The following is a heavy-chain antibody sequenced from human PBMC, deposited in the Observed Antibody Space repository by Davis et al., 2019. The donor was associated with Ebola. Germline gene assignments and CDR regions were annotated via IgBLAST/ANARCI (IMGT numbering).Heavy chain of an antibody. CDR3: ASRPADTFYYGVFDY. J-gene: IGHJ4*02. CDR2: IKQDGSEK. V-gene: IGHV3-7*03. Sequence: PGGSLRLSCAASGFMFNNYWMHWVRQSPGKGLEWVANIKQDGSEKYYVDSVKGRFTISRDNAKNSLYLQMNSLRGEDTAVYYCASRPADTFYYGVFDYWGQGALVTVSS. CDR1: GFMFNNYW. D-gene: IGHD3-3*01.